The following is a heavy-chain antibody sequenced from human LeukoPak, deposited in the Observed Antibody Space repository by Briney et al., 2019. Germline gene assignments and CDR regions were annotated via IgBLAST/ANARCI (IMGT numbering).Heavy chain of an antibody. D-gene: IGHD2-8*02. CDR3: ARGHTVHRY. CDR1: GFTFSNYW. J-gene: IGHJ4*02. CDR2: INQDRSEK. Sequence: GGSLRLSCAASGFTFSNYWMTLVRQAPGKGLDWVANINQDRSEKYFVGSVKGRFTISRDNAKNSLSLQMNSLRDEDTAVYYCARGHTVHRYWGQGTLVTVSS. V-gene: IGHV3-7*03.